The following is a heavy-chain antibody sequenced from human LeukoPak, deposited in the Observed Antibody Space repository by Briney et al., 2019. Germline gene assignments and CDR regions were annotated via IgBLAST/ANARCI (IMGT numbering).Heavy chain of an antibody. J-gene: IGHJ4*02. Sequence: GGSLRLSCAASGFTFSSYSMNWVRQAPGKGLEWVSSISSSSSYIYYADSVKGRFTISRDNAKNSLYLRMNSLRAEDTAVYYCARADKVGYSSGWYADWGQGTLVTVSS. CDR2: ISSSSSYI. CDR3: ARADKVGYSSGWYAD. V-gene: IGHV3-21*01. D-gene: IGHD6-19*01. CDR1: GFTFSSYS.